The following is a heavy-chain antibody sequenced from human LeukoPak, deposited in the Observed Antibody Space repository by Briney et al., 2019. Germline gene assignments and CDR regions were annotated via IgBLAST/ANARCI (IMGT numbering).Heavy chain of an antibody. V-gene: IGHV1-69*04. Sequence: GASVKVSCKASGGTFSSYTISWVRQAPGQGLEWMGRIIPILGIANYAQKFQGRVTITADKSTSTAYMELSSLRSEDTAVYYCAREMTQGYHNWFDPWGRGTLVTVSS. D-gene: IGHD5-18*01. CDR2: IIPILGIA. J-gene: IGHJ5*02. CDR1: GGTFSSYT. CDR3: AREMTQGYHNWFDP.